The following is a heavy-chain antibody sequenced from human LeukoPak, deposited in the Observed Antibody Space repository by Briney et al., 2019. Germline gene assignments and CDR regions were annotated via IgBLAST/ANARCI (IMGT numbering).Heavy chain of an antibody. CDR3: ARVNDLEWLLALDY. CDR1: GFTFSSYS. CDR2: ISSSSSYI. J-gene: IGHJ4*02. D-gene: IGHD3-3*01. Sequence: PGGSLRLSCAASGFTFSSYSMNWVRQAPGKGLEWVSSISSSSSYIYYADSVKGRFTISRDNAKNSLYLQMNSLRAEDTAVYYCARVNDLEWLLALDYWGQGTLVTVSS. V-gene: IGHV3-21*01.